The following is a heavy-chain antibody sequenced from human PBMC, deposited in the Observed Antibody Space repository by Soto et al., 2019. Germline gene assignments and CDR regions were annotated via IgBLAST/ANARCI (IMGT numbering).Heavy chain of an antibody. CDR2: ISYDGSNK. J-gene: IGHJ6*02. V-gene: IGHV3-30*18. CDR1: GFTFSSYG. CDR3: AKENRYCSSTSCRPTSYYGMDV. Sequence: GGSLRLSCAASGFTFSSYGMHWVRQAPGKGLEWVAVISYDGSNKYYADSVKGRFTISRDNSKNTLYLQMNSLRAEDTAVYYCAKENRYCSSTSCRPTSYYGMDVWGQGTTVTVSS. D-gene: IGHD2-2*01.